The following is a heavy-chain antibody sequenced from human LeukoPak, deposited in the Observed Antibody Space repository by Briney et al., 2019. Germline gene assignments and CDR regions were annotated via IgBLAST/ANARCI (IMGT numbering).Heavy chain of an antibody. Sequence: SETLSLTCAVYGGSFSGYNWSWIRQPPGKGLEWIGEINHSGSTNYNPSLKSRVTISVDTSKNQFSLKLSSVTAADTAVYYCASKSSCYDFWSGYYTDDAFDIWGQGTMVTVSS. D-gene: IGHD3-3*01. CDR1: GGSFSGYN. V-gene: IGHV4-34*01. J-gene: IGHJ3*02. CDR3: ASKSSCYDFWSGYYTDDAFDI. CDR2: INHSGST.